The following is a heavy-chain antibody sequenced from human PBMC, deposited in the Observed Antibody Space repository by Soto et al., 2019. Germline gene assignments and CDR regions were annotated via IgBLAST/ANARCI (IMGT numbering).Heavy chain of an antibody. J-gene: IGHJ4*02. D-gene: IGHD3-10*01. CDR3: ERDLDGSGSYYTDY. V-gene: IGHV1-18*01. CDR1: GYMFISYG. CDR2: ISAYNGNI. Sequence: QVQLVQSGAEVKKPGASVKVSCKASGYMFISYGINWVRQAPGQGLEWMGWISAYNGNIKYAQNLQGRVTMTTDTSTSTAYMEMRSLRSDDTAVYYCERDLDGSGSYYTDYWGPGTLVTVSS.